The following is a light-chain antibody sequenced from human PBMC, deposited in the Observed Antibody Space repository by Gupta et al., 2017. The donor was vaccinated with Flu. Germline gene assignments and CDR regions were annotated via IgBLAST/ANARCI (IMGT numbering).Light chain of an antibody. Sequence: DIQITQSPSTLSASVGDRVTITCRASQTLSGWLAWYQQKPGKAPNLLIYRASSLESGVPSRFSGSGSGTEFILTISSLQPDDSASYYCQQDYSYPYSFGQGTKLEIK. CDR1: QTLSGW. CDR3: QQDYSYPYS. J-gene: IGKJ2*03. V-gene: IGKV1-5*03. CDR2: RAS.